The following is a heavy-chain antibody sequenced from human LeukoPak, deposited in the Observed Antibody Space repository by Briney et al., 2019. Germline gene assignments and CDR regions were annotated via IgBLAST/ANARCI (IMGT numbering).Heavy chain of an antibody. Sequence: ASVKVSCKASGYTVTSYGISWVRQAPGQGLEWMGWISAYNGNTNYAQKLQGRVTMTTDTSTSTAYMELRSLRSDDTAVYYCARGYDSSGYRRGYYYYYMDVWGKGTTVTVSS. CDR1: GYTVTSYG. CDR3: ARGYDSSGYRRGYYYYYMDV. J-gene: IGHJ6*03. D-gene: IGHD3-22*01. V-gene: IGHV1-18*01. CDR2: ISAYNGNT.